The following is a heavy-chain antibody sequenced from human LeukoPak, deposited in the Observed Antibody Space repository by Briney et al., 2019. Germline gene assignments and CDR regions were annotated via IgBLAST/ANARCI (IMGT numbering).Heavy chain of an antibody. CDR2: INHIGST. J-gene: IGHJ5*02. CDR1: GGSFSGYY. Sequence: SETLSLTCAVYGGSFSGYYWSWIRQPPGKGLEWMGEINHIGSTNYNPSPKSRATISVDESKNQFSLMLSSVTAADTAVYYCASRITMVRGVSPESPHWFDPWGQGTLVTVSS. CDR3: ASRITMVRGVSPESPHWFDP. D-gene: IGHD3-10*01. V-gene: IGHV4-34*01.